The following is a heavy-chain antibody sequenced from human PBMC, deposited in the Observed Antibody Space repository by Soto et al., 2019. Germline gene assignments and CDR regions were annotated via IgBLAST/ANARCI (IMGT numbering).Heavy chain of an antibody. CDR1: GGTFSSYA. D-gene: IGHD5-12*01. Sequence: SVKVSCKASGGTFSSYAISWVRQAPGQGLEWMGGIIPIFGTANYAQKFQGRVTITADESTSTAYMELSSLRSEDTAVYYCASTPEIVATIDMRSSYYYGMDVWGPGTTVTVSS. CDR3: ASTPEIVATIDMRSSYYYGMDV. CDR2: IIPIFGTA. V-gene: IGHV1-69*13. J-gene: IGHJ6*02.